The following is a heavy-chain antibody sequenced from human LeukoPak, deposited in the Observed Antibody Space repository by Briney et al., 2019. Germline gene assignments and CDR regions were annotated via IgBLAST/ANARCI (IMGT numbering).Heavy chain of an antibody. J-gene: IGHJ5*02. CDR1: GFTFSSYG. V-gene: IGHV3-74*01. Sequence: GGSLRLSCTASGFTFSSYGMSWVRQAPGKGLEWVSRINRDGSSRSYADSVKGRFTISRDNAKNTLHLQMNSLSAEDTAVYYCARGLAADGDRGNWFDPWGQGTLVTVSS. CDR3: ARGLAADGDRGNWFDP. CDR2: INRDGSSR. D-gene: IGHD6-13*01.